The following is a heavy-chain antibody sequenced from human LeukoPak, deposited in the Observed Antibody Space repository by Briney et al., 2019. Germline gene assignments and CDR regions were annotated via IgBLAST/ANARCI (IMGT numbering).Heavy chain of an antibody. CDR1: GFTFSTYS. CDR3: AKKQQAGTGSNYMDL. J-gene: IGHJ6*03. V-gene: IGHV3-48*04. Sequence: PGRTLRLSCAASGFTFSTYSMNSVRQSPGQGLESVSYIASASSTIYYAESLKARFAISRHNANHSLYLQINSLICEVPTGHHFAKKQQAGTGSNYMDLWPTGTTVTLSS. CDR2: IASASSTI. D-gene: IGHD1-1*01.